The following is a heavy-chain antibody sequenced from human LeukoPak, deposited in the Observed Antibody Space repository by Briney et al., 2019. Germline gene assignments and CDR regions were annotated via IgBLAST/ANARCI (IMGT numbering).Heavy chain of an antibody. CDR3: ARENWGAFDC. Sequence: GGSLRLSCAASGFTFRTYGMNWVRQAPGKGLEWISYINSNSDAVHYSNSVEGRFTISRDNSKNTLYLQMNSLRAADTAVYYCARENWGAFDCWGQGTLVTVSS. J-gene: IGHJ4*02. CDR1: GFTFRTYG. CDR2: INSNSDAV. V-gene: IGHV3-48*01. D-gene: IGHD7-27*01.